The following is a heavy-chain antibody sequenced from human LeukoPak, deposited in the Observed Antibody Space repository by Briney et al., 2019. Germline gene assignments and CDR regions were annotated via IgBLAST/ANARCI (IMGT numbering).Heavy chain of an antibody. Sequence: PGRSLRLSCAASGFTFDDYAMHWVRQAPGKGLEWVSGISWNSGTIGYADSVKGRFTISRDNAKNSLYLQMNGLRAEDTALYYCAKAVDQLLYNYYYAMDVWGQGTTVTVSS. CDR2: ISWNSGTI. CDR1: GFTFDDYA. V-gene: IGHV3-9*01. J-gene: IGHJ6*02. D-gene: IGHD2-2*02. CDR3: AKAVDQLLYNYYYAMDV.